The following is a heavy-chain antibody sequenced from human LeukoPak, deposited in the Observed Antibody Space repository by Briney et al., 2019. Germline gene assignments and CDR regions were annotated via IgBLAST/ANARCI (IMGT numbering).Heavy chain of an antibody. CDR2: ISPYNDNT. CDR1: GYTFISYT. D-gene: IGHD3-16*02. CDR3: AREAEVWGSFRYFDS. J-gene: IGHJ5*01. Sequence: ASVKVSCKASGYTFISYTISWVRQAPGQGLEWMGWISPYNDNTDYAQKFQGRVSMTTDTATRTAYMELRSQRSDDTAVYYCAREAEVWGSFRYFDSWGQGTLVTVSS. V-gene: IGHV1-18*01.